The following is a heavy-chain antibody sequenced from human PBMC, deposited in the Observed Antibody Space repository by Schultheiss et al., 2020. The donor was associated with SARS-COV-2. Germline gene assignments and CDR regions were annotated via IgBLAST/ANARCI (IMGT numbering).Heavy chain of an antibody. Sequence: SQTLSLTCTVSGGSISSGSYYWSWIRQPAGKGLEWIGRIYTSGSTNYNPSLKSRVTISVDTSKNQFSLKLSSVTAADTAVYYCARIIWFGATSFDYWGQGTLVTVSS. J-gene: IGHJ4*02. V-gene: IGHV4-61*02. CDR3: ARIIWFGATSFDY. CDR1: GGSISSGSYY. CDR2: IYTSGST. D-gene: IGHD3-10*01.